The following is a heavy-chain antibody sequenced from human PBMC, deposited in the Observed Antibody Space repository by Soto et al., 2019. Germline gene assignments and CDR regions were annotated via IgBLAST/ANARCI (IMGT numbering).Heavy chain of an antibody. V-gene: IGHV4-34*01. Sequence: SATLSLTCAVYGGSFSGSHWNWIRQPPGKGLEWIGEINHNTNTIYNPSLNSRVTISLDRSKNQFSLKLSSVAAADTAVYYCARGIFYAFDIWGQGTMVTVSS. D-gene: IGHD3-9*01. J-gene: IGHJ3*02. CDR2: INHNTNT. CDR3: ARGIFYAFDI. CDR1: GGSFSGSH.